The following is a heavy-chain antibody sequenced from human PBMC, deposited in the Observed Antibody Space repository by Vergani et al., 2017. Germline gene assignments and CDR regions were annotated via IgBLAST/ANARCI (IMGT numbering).Heavy chain of an antibody. V-gene: IGHV3-30-3*01. CDR1: GFTFSSYA. J-gene: IGHJ4*02. CDR2: ISYDGSNK. Sequence: QVQLVESGGGVVQPGRSLRLSCAASGFTFSSYAMHWVRQAPGKGLEWVAVISYDGSNKYDADSVKGRFTISRDNSKNTLYLQMNSLRAEDTAVYYCAMRLTTAMVVFGDYWGQGTLVTVSS. D-gene: IGHD5-18*01. CDR3: AMRLTTAMVVFGDY.